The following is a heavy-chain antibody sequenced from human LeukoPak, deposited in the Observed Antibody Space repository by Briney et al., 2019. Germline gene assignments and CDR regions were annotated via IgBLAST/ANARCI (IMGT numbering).Heavy chain of an antibody. V-gene: IGHV4-59*01. CDR3: AQSSGYYFDY. D-gene: IGHD3-22*01. Sequence: SETLSLTCTVSGVSISSYYWSWIRQPPGKGLEWIGYIYYSGSTNYNPSLRSRVTISVDTSKNQFSLKLSSVTAADTAVYYCAQSSGYYFDYWGQGTLVTVSS. J-gene: IGHJ4*02. CDR1: GVSISSYY. CDR2: IYYSGST.